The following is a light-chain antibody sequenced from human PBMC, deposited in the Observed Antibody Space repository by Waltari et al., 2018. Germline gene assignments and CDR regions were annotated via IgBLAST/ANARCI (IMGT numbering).Light chain of an antibody. CDR3: SSYVGSNNLV. CDR2: EVS. J-gene: IGLJ2*01. CDR1: SSDVGAYAS. Sequence: QSALTQPPSASGSPGQSVTISCTGTSSDVGAYASVSWYQHHPGKAPKLLISEVSKRPSGVPDRFSGSRSGNTASLTVSGLQAEDEADYYCSSYVGSNNLVFGGGTKLTVL. V-gene: IGLV2-8*01.